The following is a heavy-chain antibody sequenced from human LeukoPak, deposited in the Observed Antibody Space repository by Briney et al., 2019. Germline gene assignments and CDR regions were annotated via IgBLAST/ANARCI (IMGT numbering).Heavy chain of an antibody. CDR1: GCSISSYY. CDR2: IYTSGST. J-gene: IGHJ6*03. Sequence: SETLSLTCTVSGCSISSYYWSWIRQPPGKGLEWIGYIYTSGSTNYNPSLKSRVTISVDTSKNQFSLKLSSVTAADTAVYYCARHYYYYYMDVWGKGTTVTVSS. CDR3: ARHYYYYYMDV. V-gene: IGHV4-4*09.